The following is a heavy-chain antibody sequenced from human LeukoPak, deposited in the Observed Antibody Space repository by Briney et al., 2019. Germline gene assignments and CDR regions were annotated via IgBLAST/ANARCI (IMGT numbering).Heavy chain of an antibody. CDR3: ARVEERSRFRSVAFDI. Sequence: SETLSLTCTVSGGSISSYYWSWIRQPPGKGLEWIGYIYYSGSTNYNPSLKSRVTISVDTSKNQFSLKLSSVTAADTAVYYCARVEERSRFRSVAFDIWGQGTMVTVSS. V-gene: IGHV4-59*01. D-gene: IGHD1-14*01. CDR2: IYYSGST. CDR1: GGSISSYY. J-gene: IGHJ3*02.